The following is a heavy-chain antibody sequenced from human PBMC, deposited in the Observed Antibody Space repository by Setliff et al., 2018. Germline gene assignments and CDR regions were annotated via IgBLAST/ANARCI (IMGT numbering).Heavy chain of an antibody. Sequence: SLTCTVSGYSISSGYYWGWIRQPPGKGLEWSGYIYYSGSTYYHPSLKSRVTIPVDTSKNQFSLKLSSVTAADTAVYYCASEGSYDSIRFYGMDVWGQGTTVTVSS. D-gene: IGHD3-22*01. V-gene: IGHV4-30-4*08. CDR1: GYSISSGYY. CDR3: ASEGSYDSIRFYGMDV. J-gene: IGHJ6*02. CDR2: IYYSGST.